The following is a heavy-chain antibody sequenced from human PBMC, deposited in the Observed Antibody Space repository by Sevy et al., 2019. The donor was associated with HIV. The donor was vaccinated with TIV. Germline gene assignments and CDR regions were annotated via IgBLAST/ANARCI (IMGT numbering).Heavy chain of an antibody. J-gene: IGHJ6*02. CDR2: INPNSGGT. Sequence: ASVKVSCKASGYTFTGYYMHWVRQAPGQGLEWMGWINPNSGGTNYAQKFQGRVTMTRDTPISTAYMELSRLRSDDTAVYYCASFFSVARYYYYGMDVWGQGTTVTVSS. CDR3: ASFFSVARYYYYGMDV. V-gene: IGHV1-2*02. CDR1: GYTFTGYY. D-gene: IGHD2-15*01.